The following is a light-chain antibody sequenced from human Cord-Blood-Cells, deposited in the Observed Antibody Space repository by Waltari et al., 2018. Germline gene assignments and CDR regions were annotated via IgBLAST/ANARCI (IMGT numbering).Light chain of an antibody. CDR2: KAS. CDR1: QSISSW. CDR3: QQYGWT. J-gene: IGKJ1*01. Sequence: DIQMTQSPSTLSASVGDRVTITCRASQSISSWLAWYQQKPGKAPKLLIYKASSLESGVPSRFSGSGSWTEFTLTISSLQPDDFATYYCQQYGWTFGQGTKVEIK. V-gene: IGKV1-5*03.